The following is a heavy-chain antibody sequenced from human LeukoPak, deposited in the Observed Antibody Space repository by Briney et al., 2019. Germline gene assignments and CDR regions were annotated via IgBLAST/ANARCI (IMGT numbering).Heavy chain of an antibody. Sequence: ASVKVSCKASGHTFSDYGINWVRQATGQGLEWMGWINPNSGNAGYAQKFQGRVTMTRNTSISTAYMELSSLRSEDTAVYYCARALAWGGSSYSYYYMDVWDKGTTVTVSS. CDR2: INPNSGNA. CDR3: ARALAWGGSSYSYYYMDV. D-gene: IGHD1-26*01. V-gene: IGHV1-8*01. CDR1: GHTFSDYG. J-gene: IGHJ6*03.